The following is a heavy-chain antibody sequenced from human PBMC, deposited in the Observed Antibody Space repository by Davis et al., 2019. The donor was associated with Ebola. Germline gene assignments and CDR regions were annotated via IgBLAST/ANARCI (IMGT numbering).Heavy chain of an antibody. Sequence: SVKVSCKASGGTFSTYAISWVRQAPGQGLEWMGGIIPIFGTANYAQKFQGRVTITADESTSTAYMELSSLRSEDTAAYYCARGWDGDYGYFDYWGQGTLVTVSS. CDR2: IIPIFGTA. J-gene: IGHJ4*02. D-gene: IGHD4-17*01. CDR1: GGTFSTYA. CDR3: ARGWDGDYGYFDY. V-gene: IGHV1-69*13.